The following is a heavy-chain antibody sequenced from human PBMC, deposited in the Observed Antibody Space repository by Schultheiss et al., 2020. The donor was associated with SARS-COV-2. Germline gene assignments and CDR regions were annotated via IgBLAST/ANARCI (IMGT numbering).Heavy chain of an antibody. CDR1: EFTFSSYA. V-gene: IGHV3-20*04. D-gene: IGHD3-22*01. CDR3: ARGGLYYYDSSGYYYGGSAQFDY. Sequence: GESLKISCAASEFTFSSYAMSWVRQAPGKGLEWVSGINWNGGSTGYADSVKGRFTISRDNAKNSLYLQMNSLRAEDTALYYCARGGLYYYDSSGYYYGGSAQFDYWGQGTLVTVS. J-gene: IGHJ4*02. CDR2: INWNGGST.